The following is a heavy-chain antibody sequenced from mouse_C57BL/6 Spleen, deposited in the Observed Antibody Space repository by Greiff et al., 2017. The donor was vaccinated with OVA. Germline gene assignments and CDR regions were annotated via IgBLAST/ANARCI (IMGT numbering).Heavy chain of an antibody. J-gene: IGHJ1*03. CDR3: TGGYGSSRYFDV. V-gene: IGHV6-3*01. Sequence: EVQRVESGGGLVQPGGSMKLSCVASGFTFSNYWMNWVRQSPEKGLEWVAQIRLKSDNYATHYAESVKGRFTISRDDSKSSVYLQMNNLRAEDTGIYYCTGGYGSSRYFDVWGTGTTVTVSS. D-gene: IGHD1-1*01. CDR1: GFTFSNYW. CDR2: IRLKSDNYAT.